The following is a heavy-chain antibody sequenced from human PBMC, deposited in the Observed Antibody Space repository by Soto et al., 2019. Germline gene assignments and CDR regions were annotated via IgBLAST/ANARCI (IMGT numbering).Heavy chain of an antibody. V-gene: IGHV3-23*01. Sequence: VGSLRLSYAASGLTFSSYAMSCVRQAPGKGLEWVSAISGSGGSTYYADSVKGRFTISRDNSKNTLYLQMNSLRAEDTAVYYCAKDNYRLDYGDFIDQYFQHWGQGTLVTVSS. CDR2: ISGSGGST. D-gene: IGHD4-17*01. CDR3: AKDNYRLDYGDFIDQYFQH. J-gene: IGHJ1*01. CDR1: GLTFSSYA.